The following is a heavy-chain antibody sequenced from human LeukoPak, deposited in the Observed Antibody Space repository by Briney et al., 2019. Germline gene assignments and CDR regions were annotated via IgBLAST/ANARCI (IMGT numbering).Heavy chain of an antibody. CDR3: AKGTDGGTPRDY. J-gene: IGHJ4*02. CDR1: GFTFSSCA. Sequence: GGSLRLSCAASGFTFSSCAMSWVRQAPGKGLEWVSAISDSGGSTYYAGPVKGRFTISRDNSKNTLFLKMNSLRAEDTAVYYCAKGTDGGTPRDYWGQGTLVTVSS. CDR2: ISDSGGST. D-gene: IGHD5-24*01. V-gene: IGHV3-23*01.